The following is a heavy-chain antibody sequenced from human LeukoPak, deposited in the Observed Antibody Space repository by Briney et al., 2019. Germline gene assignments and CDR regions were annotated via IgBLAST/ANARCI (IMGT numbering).Heavy chain of an antibody. Sequence: GGSLRLSCAASGFTFSNYWMHWVRQTPGKGLEWVSYISSSSSTIYYADSVKGRFTISRDNAKNSLYLQMNSLRAEDTAVYYCARDRELGLFDYWGQGTLVTVSS. D-gene: IGHD7-27*01. CDR2: ISSSSSTI. J-gene: IGHJ4*02. CDR1: GFTFSNYW. CDR3: ARDRELGLFDY. V-gene: IGHV3-48*01.